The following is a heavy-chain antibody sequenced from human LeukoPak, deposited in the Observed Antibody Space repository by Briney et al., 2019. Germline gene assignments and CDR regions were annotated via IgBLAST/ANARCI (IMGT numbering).Heavy chain of an antibody. CDR3: ARDDGGALDVFDI. CDR1: GSTFGTFT. V-gene: IGHV3-21*01. J-gene: IGHJ3*02. D-gene: IGHD4-23*01. Sequence: GGSLRSSCAASGSTFGTFTLTWVGQAPGRGLKWASSISSSDTYIYYADSVKGRFTISRDNAKNSLFLQMDSLRAEDTALYYCARDDGGALDVFDIWGQGTMVTVSS. CDR2: ISSSDTYI.